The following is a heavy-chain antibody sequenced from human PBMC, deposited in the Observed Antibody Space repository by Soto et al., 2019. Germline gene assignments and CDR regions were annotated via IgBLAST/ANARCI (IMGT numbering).Heavy chain of an antibody. CDR2: IYNIGST. CDR1: GFTVSSNY. Sequence: PGGSLRLSCAASGFTVSSNYMSWVRQAPGEGLEWVSFIYNIGSTYYADSVKGRFTISRDNSKNTLYLQMNSLRAEDTAVYYCARDFRYYGMDVWGQGTTVTVSS. J-gene: IGHJ6*02. V-gene: IGHV3-53*01. CDR3: ARDFRYYGMDV.